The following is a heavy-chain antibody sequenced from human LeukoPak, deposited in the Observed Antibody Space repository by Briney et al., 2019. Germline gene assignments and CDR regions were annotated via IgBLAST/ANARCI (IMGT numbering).Heavy chain of an antibody. V-gene: IGHV1-2*02. D-gene: IGHD3-3*01. Sequence: GASVKVSCKASGYTFTGYYMHWVRQAPGQGLEWKGWINPNSGGTNYAQKFQGRVTMTRDTSISTAYMELSRLRSDDTAVYYCARDDFWSGYQPPLGTWGQGTLVTVSS. CDR3: ARDDFWSGYQPPLGT. CDR1: GYTFTGYY. CDR2: INPNSGGT. J-gene: IGHJ5*02.